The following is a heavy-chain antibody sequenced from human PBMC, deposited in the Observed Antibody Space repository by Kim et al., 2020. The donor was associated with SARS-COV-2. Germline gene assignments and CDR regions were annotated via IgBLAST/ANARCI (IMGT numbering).Heavy chain of an antibody. Sequence: SETLSLTCAVYGGSFSGYYWSWIRQPPGKGLEWIGEINHSGSTNYNPSLKSRVTISVDTSKNQFSLKLSSVTAADTAVYYCARGPSMYDYWGQGTLVTVSS. CDR1: GGSFSGYY. D-gene: IGHD3-3*02. CDR2: INHSGST. V-gene: IGHV4-34*01. CDR3: ARGPSMYDY. J-gene: IGHJ4*02.